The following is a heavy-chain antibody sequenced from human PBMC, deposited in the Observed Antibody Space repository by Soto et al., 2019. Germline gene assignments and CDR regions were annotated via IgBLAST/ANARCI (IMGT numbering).Heavy chain of an antibody. Sequence: GGSLRLSCVASGFTFSSYAMHWVRQAPGKGLEWVAVISYDGSNKYYADSVKGRFTISRDNSKNTLYLQMNSLRAEDTAVYYCAREPSPGYFDYWGQGTLVTVSS. D-gene: IGHD2-2*01. CDR3: AREPSPGYFDY. CDR1: GFTFSSYA. CDR2: ISYDGSNK. V-gene: IGHV3-30*04. J-gene: IGHJ4*02.